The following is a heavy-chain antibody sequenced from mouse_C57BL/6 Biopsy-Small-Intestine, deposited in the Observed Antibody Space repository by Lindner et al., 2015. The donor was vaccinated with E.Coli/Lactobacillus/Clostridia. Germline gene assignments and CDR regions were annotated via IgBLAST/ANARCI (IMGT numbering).Heavy chain of an antibody. CDR3: ARDVSSSASFAY. Sequence: VQLQESGAELVKPGASVELSCKASGYTFTDYTIHWVKQRSGQSLEWIGWFYPGSGSMKFNEKFKDRATLTADKSSSTVYMELTGLTSEDSAVYFCARDVSSSASFAYWGQGSLVTVSA. V-gene: IGHV1-62-2*01. CDR2: FYPGSGSM. J-gene: IGHJ3*01. CDR1: GYTFTDYT. D-gene: IGHD1-1*01.